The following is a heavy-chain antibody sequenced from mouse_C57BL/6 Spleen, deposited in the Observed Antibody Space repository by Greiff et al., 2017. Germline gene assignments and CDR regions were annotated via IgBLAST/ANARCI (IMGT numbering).Heavy chain of an antibody. CDR2: ISDGGSST. J-gene: IGHJ1*03. D-gene: IGHD1-1*01. V-gene: IGHV5-4*03. Sequence: EVKLMESGGGLVKPGGSLKLSCAASGFTFSSYAMSWVRQTPEKRLEWVATISDGGSSTYYPDNVKGRFTISRDNAKNNLYLQMSHLKSEDTAMYYCARNYGSSYVGWYFDVWGTGTTVTVSS. CDR1: GFTFSSYA. CDR3: ARNYGSSYVGWYFDV.